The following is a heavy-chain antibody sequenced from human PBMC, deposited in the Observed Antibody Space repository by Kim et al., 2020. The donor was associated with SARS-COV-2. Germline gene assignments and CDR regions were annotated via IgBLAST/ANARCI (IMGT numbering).Heavy chain of an antibody. CDR3: ARGVGDFWSGYPMDYYGMDV. CDR2: IGTAGDT. D-gene: IGHD3-3*01. Sequence: GGSLRLSCAASGFTFSSYDMHWVRQATGKGLEWVSAIGTAGDTYYPGSVKGRFTISRENAKNSLYLQMNSLRAGDTAVYYCARGVGDFWSGYPMDYYGMDVWGQGTTVTVSS. CDR1: GFTFSSYD. V-gene: IGHV3-13*01. J-gene: IGHJ6*02.